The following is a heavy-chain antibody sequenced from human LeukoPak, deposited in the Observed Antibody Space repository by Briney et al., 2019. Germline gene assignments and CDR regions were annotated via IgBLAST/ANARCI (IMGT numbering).Heavy chain of an antibody. CDR2: ISGSGGST. CDR1: GFTFSSYA. D-gene: IGHD2-21*01. V-gene: IGHV3-23*01. J-gene: IGHJ6*02. Sequence: PGGSLRLSCAASGFTFSSYAMSWVRQAPGKGLEWVSAISGSGGSTYYADSVKGRFTISRDNSKNTLYLQMNSLRAEDTAVYYCAKAEHIVVPAYYYYGMDVWGQGTTVTVSS. CDR3: AKAEHIVVPAYYYYGMDV.